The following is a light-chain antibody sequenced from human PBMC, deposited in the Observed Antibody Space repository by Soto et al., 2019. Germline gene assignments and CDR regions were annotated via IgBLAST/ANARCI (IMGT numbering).Light chain of an antibody. Sequence: DIVMTQSPDSLAVSLGERATINCKSSQSVLYSSNNKNYLAWYQQKPGQPPKLLIFWASTRESGVPDRFSGSGYGTDFTLTISSLQAADVAVYYCQQYYTTPFTFGPGTKVDIK. CDR2: WAS. CDR1: QSVLYSSNNKNY. J-gene: IGKJ3*01. CDR3: QQYYTTPFT. V-gene: IGKV4-1*01.